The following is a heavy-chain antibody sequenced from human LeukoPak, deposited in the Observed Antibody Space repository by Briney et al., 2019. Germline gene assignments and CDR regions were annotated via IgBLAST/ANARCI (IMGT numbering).Heavy chain of an antibody. D-gene: IGHD3-9*01. V-gene: IGHV3-23*01. J-gene: IGHJ5*02. CDR2: LGVLQVHT. CDR1: GFTFSSYG. Sequence: PGGSLRLSCAASGFTFSSYGMSWVRQAPGRGLEWVASLGVLQVHTYYADSVKGRFTISRDTSKNTLYLQMNNLRSEDTALYYCAKKIDLVNRAFETWGQGTLVTVSS. CDR3: AKKIDLVNRAFET.